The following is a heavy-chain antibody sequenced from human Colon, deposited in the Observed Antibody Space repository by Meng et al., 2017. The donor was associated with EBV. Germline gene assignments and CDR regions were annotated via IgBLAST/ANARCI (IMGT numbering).Heavy chain of an antibody. J-gene: IGHJ4*02. CDR3: ARRPTGIDY. V-gene: IGHV4-34*01. CDR1: GGSFSGYY. CDR2: INHGGSP. Sequence: QGQITQWGAGLLKPSETLSLTCAVSGGSFSGYYWSWIRQAPGKGLEWIGEINHGGSPSYNPSLKSRVTISIDTSKNQLSLMLSSVTAADTAVYYCARRPTGIDYWGQGTLVTVSS. D-gene: IGHD2-8*02.